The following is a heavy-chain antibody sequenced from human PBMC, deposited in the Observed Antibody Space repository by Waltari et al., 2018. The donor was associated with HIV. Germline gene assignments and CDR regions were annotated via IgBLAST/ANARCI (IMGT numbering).Heavy chain of an antibody. Sequence: GGSLRLSCAVSGFTVNRKYMSWVRQAPGKGLEWVSVIISGSTKYYADSVKGRFIISTDSSKNTLYLQMNSLRVEDTAVYYCVRGGGDPAVRRTAGYQYYGMDVWGQGTTVTVPS. D-gene: IGHD3-10*01. CDR3: VRGGGDPAVRRTAGYQYYGMDV. CDR2: IISGSTK. J-gene: IGHJ6*02. V-gene: IGHV3-53*01. CDR1: GFTVNRKY.